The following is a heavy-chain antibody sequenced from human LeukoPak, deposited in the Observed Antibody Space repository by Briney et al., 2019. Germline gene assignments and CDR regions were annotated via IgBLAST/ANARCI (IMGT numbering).Heavy chain of an antibody. CDR1: GFTFSHFG. V-gene: IGHV3-30*02. CDR2: VHFDEWHK. J-gene: IGHJ4*02. CDR3: AKDRQGIAARPGFDY. D-gene: IGHD6-6*01. Sequence: GGSLRLSCATSGFTFSHFGMHWVRQAPGKGLEWVTFVHFDEWHKSYADSVKGRFGTSRDNSKNTLYLQMNSLRTEDTAVYYCAKDRQGIAARPGFDYWGQGTLVTVSS.